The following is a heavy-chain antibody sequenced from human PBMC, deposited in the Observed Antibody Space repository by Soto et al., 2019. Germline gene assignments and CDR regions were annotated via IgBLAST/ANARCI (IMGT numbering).Heavy chain of an antibody. CDR1: GGVFSDYG. CDR2: IMPIFRAP. D-gene: IGHD2-15*01. Sequence: QVQLVQSGAEVKKPGSSVKVSCKASGGVFSDYGFSWVREAPGQGLEWLGGIMPIFRAPDYAQKFQGRVTITADEFTRTAYMEMNSLRSEDTAVYYCASWLKGPDIGNYYYGMDVWGQGTTVTVS. V-gene: IGHV1-69*12. J-gene: IGHJ6*02. CDR3: ASWLKGPDIGNYYYGMDV.